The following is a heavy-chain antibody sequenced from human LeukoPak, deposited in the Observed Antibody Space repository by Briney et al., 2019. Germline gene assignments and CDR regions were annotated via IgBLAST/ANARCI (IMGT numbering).Heavy chain of an antibody. CDR2: IGPTGSDR. CDR3: ATETNGRHYDY. D-gene: IGHD1-14*01. J-gene: IGHJ4*02. V-gene: IGHV3-21*06. CDR1: GLTFSTSG. Sequence: GGSLRLSCTASGLTFSTSGFNWVRQAPGKGLEWVASIGPTGSDRYHADSIKGRFIISRDNANNFLYLQMNSLRAEDTAVYYCATETNGRHYDYWGQGTLLTVSS.